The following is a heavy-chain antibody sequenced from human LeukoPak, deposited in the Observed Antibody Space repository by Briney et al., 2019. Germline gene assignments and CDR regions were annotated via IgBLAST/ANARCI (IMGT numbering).Heavy chain of an antibody. J-gene: IGHJ6*03. CDR1: GYTFNNYA. V-gene: IGHV3-23*01. CDR2: MTSDGRT. Sequence: GTLRLSCAASGYTFNNYAMVRAHQAPGRGLDSASAMTSDGRTFYADSVRGRVTISRDNSKNTLYLQMNSLGAEDTVEYFCANVGVAAASPPFYLDVWGKGTTVTVSS. D-gene: IGHD2-2*01. CDR3: ANVGVAAASPPFYLDV.